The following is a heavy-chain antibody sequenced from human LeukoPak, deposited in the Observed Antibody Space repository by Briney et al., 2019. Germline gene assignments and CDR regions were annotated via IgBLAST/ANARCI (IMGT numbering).Heavy chain of an antibody. CDR1: GFTFRSYA. CDR3: AREYGVQLERRSSAFDI. J-gene: IGHJ3*02. V-gene: IGHV3-30-3*01. D-gene: IGHD1-1*01. CDR2: ISYDGSNK. Sequence: GGSLRLSCAASGFTFRSYAMHWVRQAPGKGLEWVAVISYDGSNKYYADSVKGRFTISRDNSKNTLYLQMNSLRAEDTAVYYCAREYGVQLERRSSAFDIWGQGTMVTVSS.